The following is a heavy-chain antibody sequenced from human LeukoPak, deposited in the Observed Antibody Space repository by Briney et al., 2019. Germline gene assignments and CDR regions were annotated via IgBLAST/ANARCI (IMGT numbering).Heavy chain of an antibody. Sequence: ASVKVSCKASGYTFTSYDINWVRQATGQGLEWMGWMNPNSGNTGYAQKFQGRVTITRNTSISTAYMELSSLRSEDTAVYYCAKSPPHDYGDYPLRYWGQGTLVTVSS. D-gene: IGHD4-17*01. J-gene: IGHJ4*02. V-gene: IGHV1-8*03. CDR1: GYTFTSYD. CDR3: AKSPPHDYGDYPLRY. CDR2: MNPNSGNT.